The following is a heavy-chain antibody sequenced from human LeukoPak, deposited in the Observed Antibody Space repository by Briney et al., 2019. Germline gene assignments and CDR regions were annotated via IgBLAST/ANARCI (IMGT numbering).Heavy chain of an antibody. CDR3: ARDTSGGYHY. D-gene: IGHD1-26*01. V-gene: IGHV4-4*07. CDR1: GGSISGYY. J-gene: IGHJ4*02. CDR2: MYSSGST. Sequence: SETLSLTCTVSGGSISGYYWSWIRQPAGRGLEWIGRMYSSGSTNYNPSLKGRVTMSVDTSKNHFSLKLTSVTAADTAVYYCARDTSGGYHYWGQGTLVTVSS.